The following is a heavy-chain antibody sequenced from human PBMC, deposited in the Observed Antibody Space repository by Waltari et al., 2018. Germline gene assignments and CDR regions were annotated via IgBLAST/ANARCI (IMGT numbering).Heavy chain of an antibody. D-gene: IGHD1-26*01. Sequence: EVQLVEYGGGLVQRGRSLRLHCEVSGITLDAYARHWVRQAPGKGLEWVSGISWNSDNIGYADSVKGRFTISRDNAKNSLYLQMNNLRPEDTALYYCAKGHSGSYGLKDWGQGTLVTVSS. V-gene: IGHV3-9*01. CDR3: AKGHSGSYGLKD. J-gene: IGHJ4*02. CDR1: GITLDAYA. CDR2: ISWNSDNI.